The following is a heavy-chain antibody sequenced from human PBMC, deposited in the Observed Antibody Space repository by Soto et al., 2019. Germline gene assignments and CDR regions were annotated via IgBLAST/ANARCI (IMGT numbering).Heavy chain of an antibody. D-gene: IGHD2-15*01. V-gene: IGHV4-59*01. CDR1: GGSISSYY. CDR3: ASSSMVDCSGGSCYLNWFDP. J-gene: IGHJ5*02. Sequence: SETLSLTCTVSGGSISSYYWSWIRQPPGKGLEWIGYIYYSGSTNYNPSLKSRVTISVDTSKNQFSLKLSSVTAADTAVYYCASSSMVDCSGGSCYLNWFDPWGQGTLVTVSS. CDR2: IYYSGST.